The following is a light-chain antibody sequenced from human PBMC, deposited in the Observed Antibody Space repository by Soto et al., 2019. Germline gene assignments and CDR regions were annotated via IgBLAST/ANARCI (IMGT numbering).Light chain of an antibody. CDR3: QQYGSSPRT. V-gene: IGKV3-20*01. J-gene: IGKJ1*01. Sequence: EIVLTQSPGTLSLSPGERATLSCRASQSLSNNYLAWYQQKPGQAPRLLIYGASSSATGIPDRFSGSGSGTDFTLTISRLEPEDFAVYYCQQYGSSPRTFGQGTKVEIK. CDR1: QSLSNNY. CDR2: GAS.